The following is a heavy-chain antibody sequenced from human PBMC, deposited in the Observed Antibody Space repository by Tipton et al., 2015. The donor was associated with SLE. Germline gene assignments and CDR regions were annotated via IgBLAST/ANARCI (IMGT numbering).Heavy chain of an antibody. J-gene: IGHJ6*03. CDR1: GGFISGSGYY. CDR2: INHSGST. CDR3: ARVAVAGGYMDV. V-gene: IGHV4-39*07. D-gene: IGHD6-19*01. Sequence: TLSLTCPLSGGFISGSGYYWGWIRQPPGKGLEWIGEINHSGSTNYNPSLKSRVTISVDTSKNQFSLKVSSVTAADTAVYYCARVAVAGGYMDVWGKGTTVTVSS.